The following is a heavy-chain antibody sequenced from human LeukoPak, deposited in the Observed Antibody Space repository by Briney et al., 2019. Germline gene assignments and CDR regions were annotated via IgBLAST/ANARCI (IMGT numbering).Heavy chain of an antibody. CDR3: ARAGGYSSSWYIRY. J-gene: IGHJ4*02. CDR1: GGSFSGYY. V-gene: IGHV4-34*01. CDR2: INHSGST. Sequence: SETLSLTCAVYGGSFSGYYWSWIRQPPGKGLEWIGEINHSGSTNYNPSLKSRVTISVDTSKNQFSLKPSSVTAADTAVYYCARAGGYSSSWYIRYWGQGTLVTVSS. D-gene: IGHD6-13*01.